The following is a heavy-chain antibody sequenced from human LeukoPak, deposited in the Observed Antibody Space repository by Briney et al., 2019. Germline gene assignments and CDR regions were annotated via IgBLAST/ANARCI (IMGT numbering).Heavy chain of an antibody. CDR3: ARVGYGDYVKDY. Sequence: GGPLRLSCAASGFTFSSYSMNWVRQAPGKGLEWVSSISSSSSYIYYADSVKGRFTISRDNAKNSLYLQMNSLRAEDTAVYYCARVGYGDYVKDYWGQGTLVTVSS. J-gene: IGHJ4*02. D-gene: IGHD4-17*01. CDR1: GFTFSSYS. CDR2: ISSSSSYI. V-gene: IGHV3-21*01.